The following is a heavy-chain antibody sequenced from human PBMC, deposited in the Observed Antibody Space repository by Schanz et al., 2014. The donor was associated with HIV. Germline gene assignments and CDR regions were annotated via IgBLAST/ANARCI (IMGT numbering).Heavy chain of an antibody. D-gene: IGHD4-17*01. J-gene: IGHJ3*02. V-gene: IGHV1-18*01. Sequence: QVQLVQSGGEVKKPGASVKVSCKASGYTFSNYDITWVRQAPGQGLEWMGRISVYNGNTDYAKQFQGRVVMTTDTSTNTAYMTLTSLRSVDTAVYYCARGERTVHDAFDIWGQGTMVTVSS. CDR1: GYTFSNYD. CDR3: ARGERTVHDAFDI. CDR2: ISVYNGNT.